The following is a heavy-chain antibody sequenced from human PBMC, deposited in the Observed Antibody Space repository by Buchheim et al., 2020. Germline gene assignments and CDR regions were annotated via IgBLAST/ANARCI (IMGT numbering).Heavy chain of an antibody. D-gene: IGHD1-1*01. J-gene: IGHJ6*02. Sequence: QVQLVQSGAEVKKPGASVKVSCKASGYTFTAYYIYWVRQAPGQGLEWMGWINPNSGGTNYAQKFQGRVTMTRDTSISAAYMELSGLRSDDAAVYYGARWLERDYGMDVWGQGTT. CDR3: ARWLERDYGMDV. V-gene: IGHV1-2*02. CDR1: GYTFTAYY. CDR2: INPNSGGT.